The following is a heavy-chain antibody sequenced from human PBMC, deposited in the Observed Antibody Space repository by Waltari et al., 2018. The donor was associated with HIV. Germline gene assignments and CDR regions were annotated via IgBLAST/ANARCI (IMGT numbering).Heavy chain of an antibody. CDR1: GGTFSGYY. CDR3: ARYSGDWSKYFQK. J-gene: IGHJ1*01. V-gene: IGHV4-34*02. D-gene: IGHD1-26*01. CDR2: VNQSGNT. Sequence: QVQLQQWGTRSVTVSETLSLTCAVYGGTFSGYYWSWVRQSPEKGLGWIGDVNQSGNTNYHPSLRSRAYISVDKSKKQFYLRLSSVTVADTAGYYCARYSGDWSKYFQKWGQGTPVIVSS.